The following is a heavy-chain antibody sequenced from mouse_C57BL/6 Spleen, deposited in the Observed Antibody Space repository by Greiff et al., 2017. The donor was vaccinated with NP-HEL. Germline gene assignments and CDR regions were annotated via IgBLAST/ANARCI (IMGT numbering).Heavy chain of an antibody. CDR3: ARSGANWYYVDY. CDR2: INPSSGYT. CDR1: GYTFTSYT. J-gene: IGHJ2*01. Sequence: VQLQESGAELARPGASVKMSCKASGYTFTSYTMHWVKQRPGQGLEWIGYINPSSGYTKYNQKFKDKATLTADKSSSTAYMQLSSLTSEDSAVYYCARSGANWYYVDYWGQGTTLTVAS. V-gene: IGHV1-4*01. D-gene: IGHD4-1*01.